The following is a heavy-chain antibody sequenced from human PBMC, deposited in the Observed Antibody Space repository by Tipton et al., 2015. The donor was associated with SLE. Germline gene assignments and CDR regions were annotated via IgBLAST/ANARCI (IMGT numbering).Heavy chain of an antibody. V-gene: IGHV4-34*01. CDR1: GGSFSGYY. D-gene: IGHD4-17*01. CDR3: ARADRSLDYGDCLFDP. CDR2: INHSGST. J-gene: IGHJ5*02. Sequence: TLSLTCAVYGGSFSGYYWSWIRQPPGKGLEWIGEINHSGSTNYNPSLKSRVTISVDTSKSQFSLKLTSVTAADTAVYFCARADRSLDYGDCLFDPWGQGTLVTVSS.